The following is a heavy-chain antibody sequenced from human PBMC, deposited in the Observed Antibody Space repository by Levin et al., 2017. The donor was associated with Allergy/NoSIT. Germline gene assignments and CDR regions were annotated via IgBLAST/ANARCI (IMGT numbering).Heavy chain of an antibody. J-gene: IGHJ3*02. CDR3: ARGYSSGRKAFDI. CDR2: ISTSSSTI. CDR1: GFTFSTYS. V-gene: IGHV3-48*01. D-gene: IGHD6-19*01. Sequence: PSETLSLTCAASGFTFSTYSMNWVRQAPGKGLEWVSYISTSSSTIYYVDSVKGRFTISRDNAENALYLQMNSLRAEDTAVYYCARGYSSGRKAFDIWGQGTMVTVSS.